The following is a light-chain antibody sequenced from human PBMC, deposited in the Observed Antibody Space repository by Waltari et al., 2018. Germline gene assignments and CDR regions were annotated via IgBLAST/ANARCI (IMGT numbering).Light chain of an antibody. CDR3: AAWDDTLSGVV. CDR2: RNN. V-gene: IGLV1-47*01. CDR1: GSNIGSTH. Sequence: QSVLTQSPSASAAPGQRVTISCSGSGSNIGSTHVSWYQHVPGTAPKLLIYRNNQRPSGVPDRFSGSKSGTSASLAVSGLRSEDEADYYCAAWDDTLSGVVFGGGTKLTVL. J-gene: IGLJ2*01.